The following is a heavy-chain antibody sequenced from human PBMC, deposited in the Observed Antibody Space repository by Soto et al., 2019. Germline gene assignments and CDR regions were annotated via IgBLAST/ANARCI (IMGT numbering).Heavy chain of an antibody. CDR1: EGSISSHY. J-gene: IGHJ4*02. Sequence: SETLSVTCSVAEGSISSHYWSWILQPAGKGLEWIGRIHSSGSTNYNPSLKSRISMSVDTSKNQVSLKLTSVTAADTAVYYCARDGTHYDFWSGLLRQVPYFDYWGQGTLVT. CDR3: ARDGTHYDFWSGLLRQVPYFDY. V-gene: IGHV4-4*07. CDR2: IHSSGST. D-gene: IGHD3-3*01.